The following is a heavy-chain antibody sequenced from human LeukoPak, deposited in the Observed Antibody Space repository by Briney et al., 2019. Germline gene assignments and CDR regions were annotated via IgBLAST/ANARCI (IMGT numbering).Heavy chain of an antibody. D-gene: IGHD3-10*01. J-gene: IGHJ4*02. V-gene: IGHV3-30*09. CDR3: AKDAIAFGSGSYGDY. CDR2: TSYHGNNK. CDR1: GFTFTSYV. Sequence: PGGSLSLSCAASGFTFTSYVMHWVRQAPGKGLEWMGLTSYHGNNKYYADFVKGRFAISRDNSQIMLYLQMNSLRPEDTAVYYCAKDAIAFGSGSYGDYWGQGTLVTVS.